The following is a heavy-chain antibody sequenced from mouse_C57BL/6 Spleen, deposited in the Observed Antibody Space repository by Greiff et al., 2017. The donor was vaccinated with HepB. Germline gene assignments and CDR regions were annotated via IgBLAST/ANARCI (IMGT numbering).Heavy chain of an antibody. J-gene: IGHJ4*01. CDR1: GYAFSSYW. CDR2: IYPGDGDT. Sequence: QVQLQQSGAELVKPGASVKISCKASGYAFSSYWMNWVKQRPGKGLEWIGQIYPGDGDTNYNGKFKGKATLTADKSSSTAYMQLSSLTSEDSAVYFCARSDSNEAMDYWGQGTSVTVSS. D-gene: IGHD2-5*01. V-gene: IGHV1-80*01. CDR3: ARSDSNEAMDY.